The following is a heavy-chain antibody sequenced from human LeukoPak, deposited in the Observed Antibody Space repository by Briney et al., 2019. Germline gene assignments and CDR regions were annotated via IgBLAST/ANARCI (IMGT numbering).Heavy chain of an antibody. CDR2: IFGGGDSS. Sequence: GGSLRLSCAASGFTFSTYAMNWVRQAPGKGLEWVSAIFGGGDSSYYADSVKGRFTISRDNSKNTLYLQMNSLRAEDTAVYYCAKVPSMVRGVAFDYWGQGTLVTVSS. CDR1: GFTFSTYA. J-gene: IGHJ4*02. CDR3: AKVPSMVRGVAFDY. D-gene: IGHD3-10*01. V-gene: IGHV3-23*01.